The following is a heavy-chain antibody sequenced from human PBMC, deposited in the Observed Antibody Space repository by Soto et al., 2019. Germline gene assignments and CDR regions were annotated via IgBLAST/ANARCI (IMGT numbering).Heavy chain of an antibody. CDR1: GFTFSNYA. Sequence: EVQLLESGGDLVQPGGSLRLSCAASGFTFSNYAMSWVRQAPGKGLVWVSALSGSGDSTYYSDSVKGRFTNSRDNSKNTLYLQMNSLGAEDTSVYYCAKSGRSSGSQFYYHGMDVWGQGTTVTVSS. V-gene: IGHV3-23*01. J-gene: IGHJ6*02. D-gene: IGHD6-6*01. CDR3: AKSGRSSGSQFYYHGMDV. CDR2: LSGSGDST.